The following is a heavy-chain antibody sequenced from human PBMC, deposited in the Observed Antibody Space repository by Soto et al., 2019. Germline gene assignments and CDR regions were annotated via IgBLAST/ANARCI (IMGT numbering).Heavy chain of an antibody. CDR3: AREEIYYGMDV. CDR1: GYTFTSYA. V-gene: IGHV1-3*01. CDR2: INACNGNT. J-gene: IGHJ6*02. Sequence: GTSVKVTCKASGYTFTSYAMHWVRQAPGQRLEWMGWINACNGNTKYSQKFQGRVTITRDTSASTAYMELSSLRSEDTAVYYCAREEIYYGMDVWGQGTTVTVAS.